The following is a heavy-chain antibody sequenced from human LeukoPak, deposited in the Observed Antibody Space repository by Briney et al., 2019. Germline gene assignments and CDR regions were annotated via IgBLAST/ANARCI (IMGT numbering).Heavy chain of an antibody. J-gene: IGHJ4*02. CDR2: IYPGDSDT. V-gene: IGHV5-51*01. Sequence: GESLKISCKGSGYSFTSYWIGWVRQMPGKGLEWMGIIYPGDSDTRYSPSFQGQVTISADKSISTAYLQWSSLKASDTAMYYCAGPAGYCSGGSCYSDWGQGTLVTVSS. CDR1: GYSFTSYW. CDR3: AGPAGYCSGGSCYSD. D-gene: IGHD2-15*01.